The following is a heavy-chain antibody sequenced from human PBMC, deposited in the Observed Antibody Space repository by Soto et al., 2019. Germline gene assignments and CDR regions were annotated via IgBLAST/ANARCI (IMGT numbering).Heavy chain of an antibody. CDR2: IYYSGST. J-gene: IGHJ6*02. Sequence: SETLSLTCTVSGGSISSSSYYWGWIRQPPGKGLEWIGSIYYSGSTYYNPSLKSRVTISVDTSKNQFSLKLSSVTAADTAVYYCARLVIXSGYYRRDWNYYYGMDVWGQGTTVTVSS. V-gene: IGHV4-39*01. CDR1: GGSISSSSYY. D-gene: IGHD3-3*01. CDR3: ARLVIXSGYYRRDWNYYYGMDV.